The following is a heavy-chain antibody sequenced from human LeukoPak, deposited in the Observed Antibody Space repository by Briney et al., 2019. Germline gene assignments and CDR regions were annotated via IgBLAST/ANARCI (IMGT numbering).Heavy chain of an antibody. CDR1: GFTFSSCW. Sequence: HTGGSLRLSCAASGFTFSSCWMHWVRQAPGKGPVWVSRIYVDGRTTNYADSVKGRFTISRDNAKNTVYLEMNSLSVEDTATYYCIRDFRSADLWGQGTLVTVTS. V-gene: IGHV3-74*01. J-gene: IGHJ5*02. CDR2: IYVDGRTT. CDR3: IRDFRSADL.